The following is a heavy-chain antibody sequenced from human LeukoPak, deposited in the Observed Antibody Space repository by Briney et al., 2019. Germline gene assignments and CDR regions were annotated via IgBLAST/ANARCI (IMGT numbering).Heavy chain of an antibody. CDR1: GFTFSNAW. Sequence: GSLRLSCAASGFTFSNAWMSWVRQAPGKGLEWVGRIKSKTDGGTTDYAAPVKGRFTISRDDSKNTLYLQMNSPKTEDTAVYYCTTFLSPYYYYGMDVWGQGTTVTVSS. J-gene: IGHJ6*02. CDR3: TTFLSPYYYYGMDV. V-gene: IGHV3-15*01. CDR2: IKSKTDGGTT.